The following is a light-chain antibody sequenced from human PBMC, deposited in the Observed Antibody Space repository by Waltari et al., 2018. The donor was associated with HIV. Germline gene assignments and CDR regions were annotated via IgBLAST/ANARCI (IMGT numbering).Light chain of an antibody. CDR1: GSRMAINP. CDR2: NNN. CDR3: AAWDDRLSVV. V-gene: IGLV1-44*01. J-gene: IGLJ3*02. Sequence: QSVLTQPPSASGTPGQRVTISCSGRGSRMAINPVNWYQQRPGTAPKPLIYNNNQRPSGVPDRFSGSKSGTSASLAISGLQSEDEADYFCAAWDDRLSVVFGGGTKLTVL.